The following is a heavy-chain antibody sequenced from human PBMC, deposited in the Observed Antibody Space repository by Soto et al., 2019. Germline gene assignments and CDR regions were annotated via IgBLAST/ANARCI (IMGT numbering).Heavy chain of an antibody. Sequence: QVQLVQSGAEVKRPGASVKVSCKASGYTFRNYDVAWVRRAPGHGLEWMGWISISKGKTYYQESLQGRVTMTMDTGTTTAYMEVRSLRSDDTAXXXCARKGYIGNFGLDVWGQGTTVTVSS. CDR3: ARKGYIGNFGLDV. CDR2: ISISKGKT. V-gene: IGHV1-18*01. D-gene: IGHD5-12*01. CDR1: GYTFRNYD. J-gene: IGHJ6*02.